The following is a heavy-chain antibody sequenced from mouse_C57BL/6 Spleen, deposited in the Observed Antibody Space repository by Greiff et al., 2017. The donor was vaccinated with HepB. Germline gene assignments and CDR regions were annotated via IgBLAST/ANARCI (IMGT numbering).Heavy chain of an antibody. V-gene: IGHV3-6*01. Sequence: EVKLQESGPGLVKPSQSLSLTCSVTGYSITSGYYWNWIRQFPGNKLEWMGYISYDGSNNYNPSLKNRISITRDTSKNQFFLKLNSVTTEDTATYYCARGSYYDYDGSWFAYWGQGTLVTVSA. CDR2: ISYDGSN. CDR3: ARGSYYDYDGSWFAY. CDR1: GYSITSGYY. D-gene: IGHD2-4*01. J-gene: IGHJ3*01.